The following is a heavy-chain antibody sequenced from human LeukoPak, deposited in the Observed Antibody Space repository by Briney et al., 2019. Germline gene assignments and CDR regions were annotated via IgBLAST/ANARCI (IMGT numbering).Heavy chain of an antibody. D-gene: IGHD3-10*01. V-gene: IGHV1-2*02. CDR1: GYTFTGYY. Sequence: ASVKVSCKASGYTFTGYYLHWVRQAPGQGLEWMGWINPSGGTNYAQKFQGRVTMTRDTSISTAYMELSRLRSDDTAVYYCARENYKYYYGSGRSWFDPWGQGTLVTVSS. CDR2: INPSGGT. J-gene: IGHJ5*02. CDR3: ARENYKYYYGSGRSWFDP.